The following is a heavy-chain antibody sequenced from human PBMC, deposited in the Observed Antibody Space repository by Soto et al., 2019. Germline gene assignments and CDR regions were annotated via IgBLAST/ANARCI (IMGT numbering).Heavy chain of an antibody. J-gene: IGHJ6*02. V-gene: IGHV1-2*04. D-gene: IGHD3-9*01. CDR1: GYTFTGYY. Sequence: ASVKVSCKASGYTFTGYYMHWVRQAPGQGLEWMGWINPNSGGTNNAQKFQGWVTMTRDTSISTAFMELSRLRSDDTAVYYCARDRPIGDILTGYQDYYYYCCMDVWGQGTTVTVSS. CDR3: ARDRPIGDILTGYQDYYYYCCMDV. CDR2: INPNSGGT.